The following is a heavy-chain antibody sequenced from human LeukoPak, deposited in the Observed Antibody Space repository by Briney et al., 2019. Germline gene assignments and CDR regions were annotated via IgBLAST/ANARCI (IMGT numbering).Heavy chain of an antibody. Sequence: GGSLRLSCAASGFTFSSCSMNWVRQAPGKGLEWVSSISSSSSYIYYADSVKGRFTISRDNAKNSLYLQMNSLRAEDTAVYYCARDQDFGVVPFDYWGQGTLVTVSS. CDR1: GFTFSSCS. CDR2: ISSSSSYI. CDR3: ARDQDFGVVPFDY. D-gene: IGHD3-3*01. V-gene: IGHV3-21*01. J-gene: IGHJ4*02.